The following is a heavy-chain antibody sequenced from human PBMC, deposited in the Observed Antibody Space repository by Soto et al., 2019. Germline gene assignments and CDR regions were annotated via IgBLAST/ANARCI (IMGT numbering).Heavy chain of an antibody. V-gene: IGHV3-33*01. D-gene: IGHD4-4*01. J-gene: IGHJ4*02. CDR2: IWYDGSNK. CDR3: ARDLQGALGL. Sequence: WGSLTLSCAASGFTFSSYVMHWVRQAPGKGLEWVAVIWYDGSNKYYADSVKGRFTISRDNSKNTLYLQMNSLRAEDTAVYYCARDLQGALGLWGQGTRVTVSS. CDR1: GFTFSSYV.